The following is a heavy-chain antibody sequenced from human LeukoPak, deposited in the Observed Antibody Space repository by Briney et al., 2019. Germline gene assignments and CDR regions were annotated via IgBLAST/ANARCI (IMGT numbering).Heavy chain of an antibody. CDR1: GYTFTSYD. J-gene: IGHJ4*02. CDR3: ARGIVPGIAVAGTGFDY. CDR2: MNPNSGNT. D-gene: IGHD6-19*01. Sequence: ASVKVSCKASGYTFTSYDINWVRQATGQGLEWMGWMNPNSGNTGYAQKFQGRVTMTRNTSISTAYMELSSLRSEGTAVYYCARGIVPGIAVAGTGFDYWGQGTLVTVSS. V-gene: IGHV1-8*01.